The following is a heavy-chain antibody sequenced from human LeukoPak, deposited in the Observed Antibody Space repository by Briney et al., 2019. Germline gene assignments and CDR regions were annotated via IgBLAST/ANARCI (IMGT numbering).Heavy chain of an antibody. CDR3: ARTYCTNGVCYSVYFDY. D-gene: IGHD2-8*01. J-gene: IGHJ4*02. CDR1: RGTFSSYA. Sequence: SVKISCKTSRGTFSSYAISSVRQAPGQGLEWVGRIIPIIGIANYAQKVQGRVTITADKSTSTAYMELSSLRSEDTAVYYCARTYCTNGVCYSVYFDYWGQGTLVTVSS. CDR2: IIPIIGIA. V-gene: IGHV1-69*04.